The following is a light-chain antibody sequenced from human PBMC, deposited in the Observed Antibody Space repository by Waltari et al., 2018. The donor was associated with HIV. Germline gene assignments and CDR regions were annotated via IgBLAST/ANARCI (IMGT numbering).Light chain of an antibody. CDR1: SGNIDSSY. Sequence: NFILTQPHSVSESPGKTVTISSTRSSGNIDSSYVQWYQQRPGRSPTTVIYANNQRPSGVPDRFSGSIDSSSNSASLTISGLRTENEADYYCQSHDNKIFYVFGGGTYVTVL. CDR2: ANN. CDR3: QSHDNKIFYV. J-gene: IGLJ1*01. V-gene: IGLV6-57*01.